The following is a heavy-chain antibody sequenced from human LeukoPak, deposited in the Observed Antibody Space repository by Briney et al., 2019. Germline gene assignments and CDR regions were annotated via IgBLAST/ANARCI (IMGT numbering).Heavy chain of an antibody. J-gene: IGHJ3*02. CDR2: IKQDGSER. CDR3: AGAFDI. CDR1: GFTFSSYW. Sequence: PGGSLRLSCAASGFTFSSYWMSWVRQAPGKGLEWVANIKQDGSERYYVDSVRGRFTISRDNAKNSLYLQMKSLRDEDTAVYYCAGAFDIWGQGTVVTVSS. V-gene: IGHV3-7*02.